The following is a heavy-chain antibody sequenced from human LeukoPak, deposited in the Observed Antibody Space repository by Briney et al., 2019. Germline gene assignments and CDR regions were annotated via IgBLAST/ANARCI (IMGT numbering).Heavy chain of an antibody. Sequence: ETSETLSLTCAVYGGSFSSSGSYWGWIRQPPGKGLEWIGSVYYSGNTYNPSLKSRVTISVDTSKNQFSLNLTSVNAADTAIYYCARVMAARREDLNWFDPWGQGTLVTVSS. CDR1: GGSFSSSGSY. CDR3: ARVMAARREDLNWFDP. CDR2: VYYSGNT. D-gene: IGHD6-6*01. J-gene: IGHJ5*02. V-gene: IGHV4-39*07.